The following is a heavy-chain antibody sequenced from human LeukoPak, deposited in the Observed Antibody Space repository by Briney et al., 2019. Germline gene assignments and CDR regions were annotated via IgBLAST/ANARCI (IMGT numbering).Heavy chain of an antibody. CDR3: ARDYGGTWYDN. V-gene: IGHV1-18*01. CDR2: IDTYTGTP. D-gene: IGHD6-13*01. CDR1: GYTFTGYG. J-gene: IGHJ4*02. Sequence: ASVKVSCKTSGYTFTGYGFSWVRQARGQGLEWLGWIDTYTGTPNYAQKLQDRVTLSIDTTTGTAYIELRTLRSDDTAIYFCARDYGGTWYDNWGQGTTVTVSS.